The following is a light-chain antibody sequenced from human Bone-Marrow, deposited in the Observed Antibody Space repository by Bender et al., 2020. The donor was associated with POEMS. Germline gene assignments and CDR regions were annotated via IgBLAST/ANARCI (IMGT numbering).Light chain of an antibody. CDR1: SSNIGKHG. CDR3: SAWDASLNGWV. J-gene: IGLJ3*02. V-gene: IGLV1-36*01. Sequence: QSVLTQPPSASETPGQRVTISCSGSSSNIGKHGVNWYQKLPGKAPKLLIYYDDLVASGVPDRLSGSKSGTSASLAISGLQSEDEADYYCSAWDASLNGWVFGGGTKLTVL. CDR2: YDD.